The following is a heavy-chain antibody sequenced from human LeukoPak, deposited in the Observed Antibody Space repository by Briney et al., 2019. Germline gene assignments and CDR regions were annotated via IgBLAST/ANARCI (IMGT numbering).Heavy chain of an antibody. CDR1: GGSISSGDYY. CDR3: ASVFPKRGYYYGMDV. V-gene: IGHV4-30-4*01. Sequence: SETLSLTCTVSGGSISSGDYYWSWIRQPPGKGLEWIGYIYYSGSTYYNPSLKSRVTISVDTSKNQFSLKLSSVTAADTAVYYCASVFPKRGYYYGMDVWGQGTTVTVSS. J-gene: IGHJ6*02. CDR2: IYYSGST. D-gene: IGHD1-1*01.